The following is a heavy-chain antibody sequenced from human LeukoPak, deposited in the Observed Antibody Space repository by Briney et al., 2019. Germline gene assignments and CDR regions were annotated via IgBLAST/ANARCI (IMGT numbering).Heavy chain of an antibody. V-gene: IGHV1-2*02. CDR2: INPNCGGT. D-gene: IGHD3-16*01. Sequence: GASVNVSCKASGYTLTGYYMHWLRQAPGQGLEWMGWINPNCGGTNYAQKFQGRVTMTRDTSISTAYMELSRLRTDDTAVYYCARVLPRGGSYDRARNHFGYWGQGTLGTVSS. J-gene: IGHJ4*02. CDR3: ARVLPRGGSYDRARNHFGY. CDR1: GYTLTGYY.